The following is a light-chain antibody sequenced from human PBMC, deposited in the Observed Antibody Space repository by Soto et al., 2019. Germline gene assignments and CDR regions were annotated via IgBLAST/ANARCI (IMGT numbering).Light chain of an antibody. CDR3: QQSYIAPYS. CDR1: QTVTTY. Sequence: DIQMTQSPSSLSASVGDRVTITCRASQTVTTYLNWYQQMPGKAPKLLIYSAFSLQSGVPSRFSGSGSGTDFTLTISGLRPEDFATYFCQQSYIAPYSFGRGTRLEIK. J-gene: IGKJ2*03. CDR2: SAF. V-gene: IGKV1-39*01.